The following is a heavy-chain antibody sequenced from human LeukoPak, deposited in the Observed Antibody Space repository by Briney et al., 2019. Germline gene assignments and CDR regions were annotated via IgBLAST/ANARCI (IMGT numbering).Heavy chain of an antibody. V-gene: IGHV4-38-2*01. CDR3: ASGGTAVVTALTYYFDT. J-gene: IGHJ4*02. D-gene: IGHD5-18*01. CDR2: IYHTGST. CDR1: GYSISSGYY. Sequence: SETLSLTCAVSGYSISSGYYWGWIRQPPGKGLEWIGSIYHTGSTYYNPSLQSRVTISLDSPKNQFSLKLTSVTAADTAVYYCASGGTAVVTALTYYFDTWGQGTPVTVSS.